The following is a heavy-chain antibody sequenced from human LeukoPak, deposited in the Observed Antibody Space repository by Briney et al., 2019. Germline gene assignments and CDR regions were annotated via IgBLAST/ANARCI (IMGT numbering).Heavy chain of an antibody. J-gene: IGHJ4*02. CDR3: AKEQWLVRYFDY. Sequence: GGSLRLSCAASGFTFSSYGMHWVRQAPGKGLEWVAVIWYDGSNKYYADSVKGRFTISRDNSKNTLYLQMNSLRAEDTAVYYCAKEQWLVRYFDYWGQGTLVTVSS. D-gene: IGHD6-19*01. CDR1: GFTFSSYG. CDR2: IWYDGSNK. V-gene: IGHV3-30*02.